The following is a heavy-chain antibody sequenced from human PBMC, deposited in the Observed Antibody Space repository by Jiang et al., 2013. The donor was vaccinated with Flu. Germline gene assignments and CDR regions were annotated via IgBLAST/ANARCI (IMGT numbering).Heavy chain of an antibody. D-gene: IGHD2-2*01. CDR2: TYYTGKT. Sequence: GPGLVKPSETLSLTCNVSGGSISSGAFYWSWIRQTPGRGLEWIGYTYYTGKTYYNPSFKSRLVISVDTSTNQFSLNLNSLTAANTAVYYCARAIVPAATNWFDSWGQGT. CDR1: GGSISSGAFY. CDR3: ARAIVPAATNWFDS. V-gene: IGHV4-30-4*01. J-gene: IGHJ5*01.